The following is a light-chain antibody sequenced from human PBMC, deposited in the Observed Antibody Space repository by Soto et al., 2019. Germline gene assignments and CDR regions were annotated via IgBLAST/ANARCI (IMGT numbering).Light chain of an antibody. J-gene: IGLJ3*02. V-gene: IGLV1-44*01. CDR3: AAWDDSLDGGV. CDR2: RNN. Sequence: QSVLTQPPSASGTPGQRVTISCSGSSSNIGSNSVNWYRQPPGTAPKLLIYRNNQRPSGVPDRFSGSKSGTSASLAISGLQSEDEADYYCAAWDDSLDGGVFGGGTKLTVL. CDR1: SSNIGSNS.